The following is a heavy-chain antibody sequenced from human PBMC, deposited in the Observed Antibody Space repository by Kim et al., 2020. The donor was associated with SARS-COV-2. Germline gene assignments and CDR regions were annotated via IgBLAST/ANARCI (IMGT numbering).Heavy chain of an antibody. Sequence: SETLSLTCTVSGGSISSGGYYWSWIRQHPGKGLEWIGYIYYSGSTYYNPSLKSRVTISVDTSKNQFSLKLSSVTAADTAVYYCAREGETGDGIDYWGQGTLVTVSS. CDR1: GGSISSGGYY. V-gene: IGHV4-31*03. D-gene: IGHD7-27*01. CDR2: IYYSGST. CDR3: AREGETGDGIDY. J-gene: IGHJ4*02.